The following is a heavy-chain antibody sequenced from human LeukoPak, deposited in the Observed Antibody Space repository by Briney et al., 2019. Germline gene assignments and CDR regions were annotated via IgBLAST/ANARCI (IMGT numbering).Heavy chain of an antibody. V-gene: IGHV3-74*01. CDR1: GFSFSAHW. D-gene: IGHD6-6*01. CDR2: ISPTGSTT. Sequence: GGSLRLSCTASGFSFSAHWMHWARQLPGKGLVWVARISPTGSTTSYADSVKGRFTVSRDNAKNTLYLQVNDLRAEDTAVYYCARGPNSNWSGLAFWGQGTLLTVSS. CDR3: ARGPNSNWSGLAF. J-gene: IGHJ4*02.